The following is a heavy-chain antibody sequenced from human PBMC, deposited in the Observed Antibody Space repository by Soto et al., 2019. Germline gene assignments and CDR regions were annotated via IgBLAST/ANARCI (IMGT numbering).Heavy chain of an antibody. Sequence: QLQLQESGPGLVKPSETLSLTCTVSGGSISSSSYYWDWIRQPPGKGLEWIGSIYYSGSTSYNPSLKGRVTISVDSSMNPFSLKRSSVTAADTAVYFCATSRPWGELRAGWFDPWGQGTLVTVSS. D-gene: IGHD3-16*01. J-gene: IGHJ5*02. V-gene: IGHV4-39*01. CDR1: GGSISSSSYY. CDR3: ATSRPWGELRAGWFDP. CDR2: IYYSGST.